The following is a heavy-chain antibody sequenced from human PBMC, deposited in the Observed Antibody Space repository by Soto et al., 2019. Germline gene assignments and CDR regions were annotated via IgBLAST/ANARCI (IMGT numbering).Heavy chain of an antibody. J-gene: IGHJ4*02. V-gene: IGHV4-34*01. CDR3: ARDGWLLRFYFDY. Sequence: SETLSLTCAVYGGSFSGYYWSWIRQPPGKGLEWIGEINHSGSTNYNPSLKSRVSISVDTSKNQFSLKLSSVTAADTAVYYCARDGWLLRFYFDYWGQGTLVTVSS. D-gene: IGHD3-22*01. CDR1: GGSFSGYY. CDR2: INHSGST.